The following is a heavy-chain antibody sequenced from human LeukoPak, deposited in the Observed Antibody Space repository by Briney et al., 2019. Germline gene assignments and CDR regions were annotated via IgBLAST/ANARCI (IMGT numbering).Heavy chain of an antibody. CDR3: ARSKFDSGSSYPT. J-gene: IGHJ5*02. D-gene: IGHD3-10*01. CDR2: IYTSGNT. CDR1: GDSISSGLYY. Sequence: TSETLSLTCTVSGDSISSGLYYWSWIRQPAGKGLDWIGRIYTSGNTNYNPSLKDRVTISVDASKNQFSLRLSSVTAADTAVYYCARSKFDSGSSYPTWGQGTLVTVSS. V-gene: IGHV4-61*02.